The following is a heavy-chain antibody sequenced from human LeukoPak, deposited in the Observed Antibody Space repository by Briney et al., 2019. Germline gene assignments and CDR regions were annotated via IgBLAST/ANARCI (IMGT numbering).Heavy chain of an antibody. D-gene: IGHD3-10*01. CDR1: GASISSYY. V-gene: IGHV4-59*08. CDR3: ARHPELYFFDY. CDR2: ISYSGGT. Sequence: PSETLSLTCTVSGASISSYYWSWIRQPPGKGLEWIGYISYSGGTNYNPSLKSRVTISADTSKNQVSLTLSSVTAADTAVYYCARHPELYFFDYWGQGTLVTVSS. J-gene: IGHJ4*02.